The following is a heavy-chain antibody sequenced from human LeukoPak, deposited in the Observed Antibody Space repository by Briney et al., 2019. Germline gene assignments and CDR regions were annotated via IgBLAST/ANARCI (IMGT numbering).Heavy chain of an antibody. CDR3: ARAVDYPTYSFDF. D-gene: IGHD4/OR15-4a*01. V-gene: IGHV1-46*01. CDR2: INPSGGST. J-gene: IGHJ4*01. CDR1: GYRFTSYQ. Sequence: ASVTVSCKASGYRFTSYQIHWVRQAPGQGLEWMGIINPSGGSTRYAQKFQGRLTLTSDTSTRTVYMELSNVRSEDTAVYYCARAVDYPTYSFDFWGHGSLVTVST.